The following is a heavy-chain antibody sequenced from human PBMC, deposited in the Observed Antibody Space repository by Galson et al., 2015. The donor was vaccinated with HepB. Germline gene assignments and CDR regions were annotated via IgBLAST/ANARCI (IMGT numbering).Heavy chain of an antibody. CDR1: GFTFSSYA. Sequence: SLRLSCAASGFTFSSYAMSWVRQAPGKGLEWVSAISGSGGSTYYADSVKGRFTISRDNSKNTLYLQMNSLRAEDTAVYYCAKDGEYYYDSSGYPSPDAFDIWGQGTMVTVSS. CDR3: AKDGEYYYDSSGYPSPDAFDI. CDR2: ISGSGGST. J-gene: IGHJ3*02. V-gene: IGHV3-23*01. D-gene: IGHD3-22*01.